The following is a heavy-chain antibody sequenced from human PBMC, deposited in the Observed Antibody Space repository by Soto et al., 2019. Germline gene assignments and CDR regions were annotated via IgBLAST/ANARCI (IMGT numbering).Heavy chain of an antibody. J-gene: IGHJ6*02. Sequence: QVQLVQSGAEVKKPGSSVKVSCKASGGTFSSYAISWVRQAPGQGLEWMGGIIPIFGTANYAQKFQGRVTITADESTSTAYMELSSLRSEDTAVYYCARYCTNGVCKNNGSGWTHYYYYDGRDVWGQGTTVTVSS. D-gene: IGHD2-8*01. V-gene: IGHV1-69*01. CDR1: GGTFSSYA. CDR3: ARYCTNGVCKNNGSGWTHYYYYDGRDV. CDR2: IIPIFGTA.